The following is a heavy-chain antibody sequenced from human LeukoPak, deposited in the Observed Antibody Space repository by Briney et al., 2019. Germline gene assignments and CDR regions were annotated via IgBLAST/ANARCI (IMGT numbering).Heavy chain of an antibody. V-gene: IGHV4-38-2*01. CDR2: IYHSGST. J-gene: IGHJ5*02. Sequence: KPSETLSLTCAVSGSSISSGYYWGWVRQPPGKGREWVGSIYHSGSTYYSPSLKSRVTISVDTSKNQFSLKLSSVTAADTAVYYCARLSYDFWSGYYTVPFDWFDPWGQGTLVTVSS. CDR3: ARLSYDFWSGYYTVPFDWFDP. CDR1: GSSISSGYY. D-gene: IGHD3-3*01.